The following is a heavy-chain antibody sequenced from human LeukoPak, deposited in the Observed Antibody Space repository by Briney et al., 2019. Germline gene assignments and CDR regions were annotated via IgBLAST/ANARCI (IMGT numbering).Heavy chain of an antibody. CDR1: GYSFTSYW. CDR2: INPADSDT. J-gene: IGHJ4*02. CDR3: ARFADPYSSSWECYFDY. V-gene: IGHV5-51*01. D-gene: IGHD6-13*01. Sequence: GESLKISCKGSGYSFTSYWIGWVRQMPGKGLEWMGIINPADSDTRYSPSFQGQVTISADKSISTAYLQWSSLKASDTAMYYRARFADPYSSSWECYFDYWGQGTLVTVSS.